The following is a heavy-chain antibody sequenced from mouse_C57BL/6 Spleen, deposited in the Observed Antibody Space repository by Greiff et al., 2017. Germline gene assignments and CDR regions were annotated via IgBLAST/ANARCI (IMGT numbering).Heavy chain of an antibody. Sequence: EVQRVESGGGLVQPGGSLSLSCAASGFTFTDYYMSWVRQPPGKALEWLGFIRNKANGYTTEYSASVKGRFTISRDNSQSILYLQMNALRAEDSATYYCARHIYYDYDWFAYWGQGTLVTVSA. CDR1: GFTFTDYY. CDR2: IRNKANGYTT. V-gene: IGHV7-3*01. D-gene: IGHD2-4*01. J-gene: IGHJ3*01. CDR3: ARHIYYDYDWFAY.